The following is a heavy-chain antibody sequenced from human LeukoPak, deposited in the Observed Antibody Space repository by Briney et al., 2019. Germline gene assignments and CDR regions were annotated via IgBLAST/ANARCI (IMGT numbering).Heavy chain of an antibody. V-gene: IGHV3-30*18. D-gene: IGHD2-15*01. Sequence: GRSLRLSCAASGFTFSTYGMHWVRQAPGKGLEWVAVISYDGSNKYYADSVKGRFTISRDNSKNTLYLQMNSLRAEDTAVHYCAKDVAPYCSGGNCYNDYWGQGTLVTVSS. CDR3: AKDVAPYCSGGNCYNDY. CDR1: GFTFSTYG. CDR2: ISYDGSNK. J-gene: IGHJ4*02.